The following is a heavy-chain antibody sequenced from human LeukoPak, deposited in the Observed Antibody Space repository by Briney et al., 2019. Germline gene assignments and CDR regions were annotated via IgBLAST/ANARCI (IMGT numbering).Heavy chain of an antibody. CDR3: AREYSISYYYYMDV. Sequence: GGSLRLSCAASGFTFSDYYMSWIRQAPGKGLEWVSYISSSGSTIYYADSVKGRFTISRDNAKNSLYLQMNSLRAEDTAVYYCAREYSISYYYYMDVWGKGTTVTVSS. CDR1: GFTFSDYY. CDR2: ISSSGSTI. J-gene: IGHJ6*03. D-gene: IGHD4-11*01. V-gene: IGHV3-11*01.